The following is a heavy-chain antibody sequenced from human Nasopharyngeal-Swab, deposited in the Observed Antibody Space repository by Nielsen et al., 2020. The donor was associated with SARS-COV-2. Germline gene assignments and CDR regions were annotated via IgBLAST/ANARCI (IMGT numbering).Heavy chain of an antibody. J-gene: IGHJ6*03. CDR1: GGSFSGYY. CDR3: ARVTRLGELSFPGFYYYYYYMDV. Sequence: SLTCAVYGGSFSGYYWSWIRQPPGKGLEWIGEINHSGSTNYNPSLKSRVTISVDTSKNQFSLKLTSVTAADTAVYYCARVTRLGELSFPGFYYYYYYMDVWGKGTTVTVSS. CDR2: INHSGST. V-gene: IGHV4-34*01. D-gene: IGHD3-16*02.